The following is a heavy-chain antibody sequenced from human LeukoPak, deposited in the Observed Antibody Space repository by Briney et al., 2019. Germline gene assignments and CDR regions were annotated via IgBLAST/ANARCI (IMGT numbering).Heavy chain of an antibody. CDR3: VRDLGVDTSMIFFDY. V-gene: IGHV1-18*01. CDR1: GYTFSNYG. J-gene: IGHJ4*02. D-gene: IGHD5-18*01. CDR2: IIAHNGNT. Sequence: ASVKVSCKASGYTFSNYGISWVRQAPGQGLEWMGWIIAHNGNTNYAQKFQGRVTMTTDTSTSTAYMELRSLRSDDTAVFYCVRDLGVDTSMIFFDYWGQGTLVTVSS.